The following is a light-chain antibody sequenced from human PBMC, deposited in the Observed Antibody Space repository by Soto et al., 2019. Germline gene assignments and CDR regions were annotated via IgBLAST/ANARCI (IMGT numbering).Light chain of an antibody. Sequence: DIQLTQSLSFLSASVGDRVTITCRASQGISSYLAWYQQKPGKAPKLLIYAASTLQSGVSSRFSGSGSGTEFTLTISSLQPEDFATYYCQQLNSYPLTFGGGTKVEIK. J-gene: IGKJ4*01. CDR1: QGISSY. CDR3: QQLNSYPLT. CDR2: AAS. V-gene: IGKV1-9*01.